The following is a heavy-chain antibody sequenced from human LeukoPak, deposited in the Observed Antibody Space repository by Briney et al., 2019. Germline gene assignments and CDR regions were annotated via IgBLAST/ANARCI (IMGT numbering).Heavy chain of an antibody. D-gene: IGHD1/OR15-1a*01. Sequence: ASVNVSCKTSGYTFTTYDINWVRQAPGQGLEWMGRISAYNGYTNYGQKLQGRVTMTTDTSTNTAYMELRSLRSDDTAVYYCARVGTGTRSFASGGQGTLVTVSS. CDR3: ARVGTGTRSFAS. CDR1: GYTFTTYD. V-gene: IGHV1-18*01. J-gene: IGHJ4*02. CDR2: ISAYNGYT.